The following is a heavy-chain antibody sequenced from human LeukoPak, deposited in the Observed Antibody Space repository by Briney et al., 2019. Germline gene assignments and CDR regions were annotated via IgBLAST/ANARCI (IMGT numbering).Heavy chain of an antibody. V-gene: IGHV3-30*03. CDR3: ARDVTPYYYGSGSSRGDGMDV. CDR2: ISYDGSNK. Sequence: PGRSLRLSCAASGFTFSSYGMHWVRQAPGKGLEWVAVISYDGSNKYYADSVKGRFTISRDNSKNTLYLQMNSLRAEDTAVYYCARDVTPYYYGSGSSRGDGMDVWGQGTTVTVSS. CDR1: GFTFSSYG. D-gene: IGHD3-10*01. J-gene: IGHJ6*02.